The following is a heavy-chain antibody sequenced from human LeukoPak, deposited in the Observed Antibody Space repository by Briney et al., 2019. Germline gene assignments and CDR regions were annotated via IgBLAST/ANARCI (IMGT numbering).Heavy chain of an antibody. CDR3: ARGGSYYDSSGYLKYYYYYYMDV. J-gene: IGHJ6*03. CDR2: INPNSGGT. Sequence: ASVKVSCKASGYTFTGYYMHWVRQAPGQGLEWMGWINPNSGGTNYAQKFQGRVTMTRDTSISTAYMELSRLRSDDTAVYYCARGGSYYDSSGYLKYYYYYYMDVWGKGTTVTISS. V-gene: IGHV1-2*02. D-gene: IGHD3-22*01. CDR1: GYTFTGYY.